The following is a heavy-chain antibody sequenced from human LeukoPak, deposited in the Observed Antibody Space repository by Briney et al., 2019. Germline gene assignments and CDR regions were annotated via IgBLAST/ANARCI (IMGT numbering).Heavy chain of an antibody. J-gene: IGHJ4*02. V-gene: IGHV3-30*04. CDR3: ARRNHYDSKGIDY. CDR1: GFTFSSYA. D-gene: IGHD3-22*01. Sequence: GGSLRLSCAASGFTFSSYAMHWVRQAPDKGLEWVAVISHDGSDKYYADSVKGRFTISRDNSKKTLYLQMNSLRAEDTAVYYCARRNHYDSKGIDYWGQGTLVTVSS. CDR2: ISHDGSDK.